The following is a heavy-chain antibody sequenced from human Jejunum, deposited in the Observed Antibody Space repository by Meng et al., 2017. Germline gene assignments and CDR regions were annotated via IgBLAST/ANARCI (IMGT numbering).Heavy chain of an antibody. CDR3: ARERYCSSTSCYAREFDY. V-gene: IGHV3-7*01. CDR2: IKQDGSEK. J-gene: IGHJ4*02. Sequence: GGSLRLSCAASGFTFSSYWMSWVRQAPGKGLEWVANIKQDGSEKYYVDSVKGRFTISRDNAKNSLYLQMNSLRAEDTAIFYCARERYCSSTSCYAREFDYWGQGTLVTGSS. D-gene: IGHD2-2*01. CDR1: GFTFSSYW.